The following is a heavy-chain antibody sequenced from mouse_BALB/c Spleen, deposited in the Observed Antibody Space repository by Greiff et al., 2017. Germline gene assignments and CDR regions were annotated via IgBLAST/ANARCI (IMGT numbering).Heavy chain of an antibody. CDR2: ILPGSGST. CDR1: GYTFSSYW. Sequence: QVQLQQSGAELMKPGASVKISCKATGYTFSSYWIEWVKQRPGHGLEWIGEILPGSGSTNYNEKFKGKATFTADTSSNTAYMQLSSLTSEDSAVYYCARGTARARTWFAYWGQGTLVTVSA. J-gene: IGHJ3*01. CDR3: ARGTARARTWFAY. D-gene: IGHD3-2*01. V-gene: IGHV1-9*01.